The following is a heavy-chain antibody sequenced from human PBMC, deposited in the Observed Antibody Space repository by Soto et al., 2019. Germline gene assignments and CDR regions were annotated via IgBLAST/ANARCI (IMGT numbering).Heavy chain of an antibody. CDR3: AKNGVGYSYGLSLDY. CDR2: ISYDGSNK. D-gene: IGHD5-18*01. J-gene: IGHJ4*02. V-gene: IGHV3-30*18. CDR1: GFTFSSYG. Sequence: PGGSLRLSCAASGFTFSSYGMHWVRQAPGKGLEWVAVISYDGSNKYYADSVKGRFTISRDNSKNTLYLQMNSLRAEDTAVYYCAKNGVGYSYGLSLDYWGQGTLVTVSS.